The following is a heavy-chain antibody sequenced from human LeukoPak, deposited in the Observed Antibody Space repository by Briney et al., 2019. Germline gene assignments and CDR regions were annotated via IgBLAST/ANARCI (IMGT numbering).Heavy chain of an antibody. Sequence: PGGSLRLSCAASEFTFSSYSMNWVRQAPGKGLEWVSYISSSSSTIYYADSVKGRFTISRDNAKNSLYLQMNSLRDEDTAVYYCARGPRYYDILTGYYPTDAFDIWGQGTMVTVSS. CDR3: ARGPRYYDILTGYYPTDAFDI. J-gene: IGHJ3*02. CDR1: EFTFSSYS. CDR2: ISSSSSTI. V-gene: IGHV3-48*02. D-gene: IGHD3-9*01.